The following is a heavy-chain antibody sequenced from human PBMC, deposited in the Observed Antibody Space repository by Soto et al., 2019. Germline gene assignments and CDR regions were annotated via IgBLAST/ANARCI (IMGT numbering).Heavy chain of an antibody. CDR3: TRSVQLWTPFDY. CDR2: INHSGST. D-gene: IGHD1-1*01. V-gene: IGHV4-34*01. Sequence: SETLSLTCAVSGGSFSGYYWSWIRQPPGKGLEWIGEINHSGSTNYNPSLKSRLTISVDSFEKHFSLKLTAVTAADTAVYYCTRSVQLWTPFDYWGQGILVTVSS. J-gene: IGHJ4*02. CDR1: GGSFSGYY.